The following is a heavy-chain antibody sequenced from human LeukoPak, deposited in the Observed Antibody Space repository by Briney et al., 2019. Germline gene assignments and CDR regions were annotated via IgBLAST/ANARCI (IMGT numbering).Heavy chain of an antibody. CDR1: GGSFSGYY. V-gene: IGHV4-34*01. D-gene: IGHD3-3*01. CDR2: INHSGST. Sequence: SETLSLTCAVYGGSFSGYYWSWIRQPPGKGLEWIGEINHSGSTNYNPSLKSRVTISIDTSKNQFSLKVTSVTAADTAVYYCARGGNDFWSGHVNYFDSWAREPWSPSPQ. J-gene: IGHJ4*02. CDR3: ARGGNDFWSGHVNYFDS.